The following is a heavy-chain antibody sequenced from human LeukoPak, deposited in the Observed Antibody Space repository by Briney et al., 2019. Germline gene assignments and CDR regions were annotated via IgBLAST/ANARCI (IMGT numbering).Heavy chain of an antibody. Sequence: ASVKVSCKASGYTFTGYGISWVRQAPGQGLEWMGWISAYNGNTNYAQKLQGRVTMTTDTSTSTAYMELRSLRSDDTAVYYCARDGYCSSTSCPEGWFDPWGQGTLVTVSS. CDR2: ISAYNGNT. V-gene: IGHV1-18*01. CDR3: ARDGYCSSTSCPEGWFDP. J-gene: IGHJ5*02. D-gene: IGHD2-2*01. CDR1: GYTFTGYG.